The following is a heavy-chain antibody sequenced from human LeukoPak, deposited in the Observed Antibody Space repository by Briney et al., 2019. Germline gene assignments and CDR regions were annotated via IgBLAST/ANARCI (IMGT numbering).Heavy chain of an antibody. D-gene: IGHD6-6*01. CDR1: GYSFTSYW. CDR2: IYPGDSDT. J-gene: IGHJ4*02. CDR3: ARPASGIRIDKQLVPQSHYYFDY. V-gene: IGHV5-51*01. Sequence: GESLKISCKGSGYSFTSYWIGWVRQMPGKGLEWMGIIYPGDSDTRYSPSFQGQVTISADKSISTAYLQWSSLKASDTAMYYCARPASGIRIDKQLVPQSHYYFDYWGQGTLVTVSS.